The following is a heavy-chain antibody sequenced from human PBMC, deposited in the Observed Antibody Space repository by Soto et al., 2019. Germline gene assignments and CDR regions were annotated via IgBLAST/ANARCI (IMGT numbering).Heavy chain of an antibody. Sequence: SLRLSCAASGFTFSSYAMHWVRQAPGKGLEWVAVISYDGSNKYYADSVKGRFTISRDNSKNTLYLQMNSLRAEDTAVYYCARASGGDYYCFLSSTADYYYYGMDVWGRGTTVTGSS. CDR3: ARASGGDYYCFLSSTADYYYYGMDV. D-gene: IGHD3-10*01. J-gene: IGHJ6*02. CDR2: ISYDGSNK. V-gene: IGHV3-30-3*01. CDR1: GFTFSSYA.